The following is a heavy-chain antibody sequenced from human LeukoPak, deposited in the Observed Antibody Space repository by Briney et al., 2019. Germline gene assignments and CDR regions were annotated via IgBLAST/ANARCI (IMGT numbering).Heavy chain of an antibody. Sequence: SETLSLTCTVSGGSISSYYWSWSRQPTGKGLEWIGRIYTSGSTNYNPSLKSRVTISVDTSKNQFSLKLSSVTAADTAVYYCARGTTVVWYYFDYWGQGTLVTVSS. J-gene: IGHJ4*02. V-gene: IGHV4-4*07. CDR2: IYTSGST. CDR1: GGSISSYY. CDR3: ARGTTVVWYYFDY. D-gene: IGHD4-23*01.